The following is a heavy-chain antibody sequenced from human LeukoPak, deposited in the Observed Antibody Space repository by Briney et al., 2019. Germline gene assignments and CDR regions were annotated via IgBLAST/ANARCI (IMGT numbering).Heavy chain of an antibody. CDR2: ISYDGSNK. CDR1: GFTFSSYA. CDR3: ATRYGSGSDY. D-gene: IGHD3-10*01. J-gene: IGHJ4*02. Sequence: GGSLRLSCAAPGFTFSSYAMHWVRQAPGKGLEWVAVISYDGSNKYYADSVKGRFTISRDNSKNTLYLQMNSLRAEDTAVYYCATRYGSGSDYWGQGTLVTVSS. V-gene: IGHV3-30*04.